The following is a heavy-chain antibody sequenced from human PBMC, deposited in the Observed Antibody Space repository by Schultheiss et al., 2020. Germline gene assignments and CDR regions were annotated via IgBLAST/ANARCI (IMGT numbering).Heavy chain of an antibody. CDR1: GYSISSGYY. CDR3: ARGSALSTGYNNCFDP. Sequence: SQTLSLTCAVSGYSISSGYYWGWIRQPPGKGLEWIGSIYHSGSTYYNPSLKSRVTISVDTSKNQFSLKLSSVTAADTAVYYCARGSALSTGYNNCFDPWGQGTLVTVS. D-gene: IGHD5-24*01. V-gene: IGHV4-38-2*01. CDR2: IYHSGST. J-gene: IGHJ5*02.